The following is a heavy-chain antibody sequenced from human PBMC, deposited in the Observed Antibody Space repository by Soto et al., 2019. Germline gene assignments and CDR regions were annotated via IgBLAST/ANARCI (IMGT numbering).Heavy chain of an antibody. V-gene: IGHV3-30*18. Sequence: GGSLRLSCAASGFTFSSYGMHWVRQAPGKGLEWVAVISYDGSNKYYADSVKGRFTISRDNSKNTLYLQMNSLRAEDTAVYYCAKDKGFYGSGSYDPDYYYGMDVWGQGTTVTV. CDR3: AKDKGFYGSGSYDPDYYYGMDV. J-gene: IGHJ6*02. D-gene: IGHD3-10*01. CDR2: ISYDGSNK. CDR1: GFTFSSYG.